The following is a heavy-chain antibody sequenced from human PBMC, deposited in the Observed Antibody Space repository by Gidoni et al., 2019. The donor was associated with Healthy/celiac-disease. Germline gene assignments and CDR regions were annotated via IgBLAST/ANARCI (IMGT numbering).Heavy chain of an antibody. V-gene: IGHV3-30-3*01. Sequence: QVQLVESGGGVVQPGRSLRLSCAAPGLPFSSYAMHWVRQAPGKGLEWVAVISYDGSNKYYADSVKGRFTISRDNSKNTLYLQMNSLRAEDTAVYYCAREGNTGVGYFDYWGQGTLVTVSS. D-gene: IGHD7-27*01. CDR2: ISYDGSNK. CDR3: AREGNTGVGYFDY. J-gene: IGHJ4*02. CDR1: GLPFSSYA.